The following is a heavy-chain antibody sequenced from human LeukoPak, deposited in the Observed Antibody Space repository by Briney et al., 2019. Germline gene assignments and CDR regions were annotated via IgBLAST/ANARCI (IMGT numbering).Heavy chain of an antibody. CDR3: ARDDTSRGYSSYDPPYYYGMDV. V-gene: IGHV3-21*04. J-gene: IGHJ6*02. CDR2: ISSSSSYI. CDR1: GFTFSSYS. Sequence: PGGSLRLSCAASGFTFSSYSMNWVRQAPGKGLEWVSSISSSSSYIYYADSVKGRFTISRDNAKNSLYLQMNSLRAEDTAVYYCARDDTSRGYSSYDPPYYYGMDVWGQGTTVTVSS. D-gene: IGHD5-12*01.